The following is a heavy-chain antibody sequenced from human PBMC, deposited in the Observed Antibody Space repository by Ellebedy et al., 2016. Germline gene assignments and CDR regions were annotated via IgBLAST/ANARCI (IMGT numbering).Heavy chain of an antibody. CDR3: AKGAWLRFSENAFDI. CDR1: GFTFSSYA. Sequence: LSLTCXASGFTFSSYAMSWVRQAPGKGLEWVSAISGSGGSTYYADSVKGRFTISRDNSKNTLYLQMNSLRAEDTAVYYCAKGAWLRFSENAFDIWGQGTMVTVSS. J-gene: IGHJ3*02. V-gene: IGHV3-23*01. D-gene: IGHD5-12*01. CDR2: ISGSGGST.